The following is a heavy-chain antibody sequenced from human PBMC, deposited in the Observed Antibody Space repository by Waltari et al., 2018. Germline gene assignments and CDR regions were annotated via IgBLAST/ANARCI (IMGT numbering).Heavy chain of an antibody. D-gene: IGHD2-15*01. CDR2: SYTVGTT. V-gene: IGHV3-53*01. J-gene: IGHJ6*03. Sequence: EVEVVESGGGLMQPGGSLRLSFAASGFSVSDNFISWVRQAPGKGLEWVSISYTVGTTYFAESVKGRFTISRDNSRNTVYLQMNSLRVEDTAVYFCARVAGTALHRYYHYYMDLWGKGTTVTVSS. CDR1: GFSVSDNF. CDR3: ARVAGTALHRYYHYYMDL.